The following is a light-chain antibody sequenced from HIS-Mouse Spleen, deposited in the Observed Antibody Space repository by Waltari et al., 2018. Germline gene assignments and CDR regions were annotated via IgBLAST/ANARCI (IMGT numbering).Light chain of an antibody. CDR3: CSYAGSYTFEVV. Sequence: QSALTQPRSVSGSPGQSVTIPCTGTSSDVGGYNYVPGYQQHPGKAPQPMIYDVSKRPSGVPDRFSGSKSGNTASLTISGLQAEDEADYYCCSYAGSYTFEVVFGGGTKLTVL. CDR2: DVS. J-gene: IGLJ2*01. V-gene: IGLV2-11*01. CDR1: SSDVGGYNY.